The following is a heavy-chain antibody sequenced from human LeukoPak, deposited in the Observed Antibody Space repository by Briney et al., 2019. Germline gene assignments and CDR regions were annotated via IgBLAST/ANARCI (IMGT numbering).Heavy chain of an antibody. V-gene: IGHV4-31*03. CDR1: GGSISSGGYY. CDR3: ARDPRWWELSFDY. Sequence: SETLSLTCTVSGGSISSGGYYWSWIRQHPGKGLEWIGYIYYSGSTYYNPSLKSRVTISVDTSKNQFSLKLSSVTAADTAVYYCARDPRWWELSFDYWGQGTLVTVSS. D-gene: IGHD1-26*01. J-gene: IGHJ4*02. CDR2: IYYSGST.